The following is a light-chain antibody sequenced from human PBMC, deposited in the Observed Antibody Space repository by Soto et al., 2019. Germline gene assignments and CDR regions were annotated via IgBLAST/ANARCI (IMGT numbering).Light chain of an antibody. CDR1: QSVSSSY. V-gene: IGKV3-15*01. Sequence: EIVLTQSPGTLSLSPGERATLSCRASQSVSSSYLAWYQQKPGQAPRLLIYGASARATAIPARFSGSGSGTEFTLTISSLQSEDFAVYYCQQYNAWPRTFGQGTKVEIK. CDR3: QQYNAWPRT. J-gene: IGKJ1*01. CDR2: GAS.